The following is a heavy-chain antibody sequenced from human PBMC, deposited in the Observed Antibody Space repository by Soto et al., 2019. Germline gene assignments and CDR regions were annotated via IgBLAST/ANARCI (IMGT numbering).Heavy chain of an antibody. CDR2: IRSKANSYAT. D-gene: IGHD6-13*01. CDR3: TRRRVRSSRLSDGLDV. Sequence: GGSLRLSCAASGFTFSGSAMHWVRQASGKGLEWVGRIRSKANSYATAYAASVKGRFTISRDDSKNTAYLQMNSLKTEDTAVYYCTRRRVRSSRLSDGLDVWGQGTTVTVYS. V-gene: IGHV3-73*01. J-gene: IGHJ6*02. CDR1: GFTFSGSA.